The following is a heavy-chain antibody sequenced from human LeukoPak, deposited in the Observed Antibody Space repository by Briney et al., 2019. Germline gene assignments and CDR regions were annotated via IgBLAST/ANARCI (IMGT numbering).Heavy chain of an antibody. V-gene: IGHV3-66*01. CDR2: IYSGVST. CDR3: ARGIVGALDAFDI. D-gene: IGHD1-26*01. Sequence: GGSLRLSCAASGFTVSSNYMSWVRQAPGKGLEWVSVIYSGVSTYYGDSVKGRFTISRDNSKNTLYLQMNSLRAEDTAVYYCARGIVGALDAFDIWGQGTMVTVSS. J-gene: IGHJ3*02. CDR1: GFTVSSNY.